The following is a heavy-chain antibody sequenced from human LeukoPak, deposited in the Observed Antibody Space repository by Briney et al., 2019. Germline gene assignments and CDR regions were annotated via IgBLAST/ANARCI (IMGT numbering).Heavy chain of an antibody. D-gene: IGHD1-1*01. CDR3: ARSVPEPRAGMGPIDY. J-gene: IGHJ4*02. CDR1: AFIFSDYE. CDR2: INTFSTAM. V-gene: IGHV3-48*03. Sequence: PGGSLRLSCEASAFIFSDYEMHWVRRAPGKGLEWISYINTFSTAMYYADSVKGRFTISRDNAKNSVFLQMNSLRVDDTALYFCARSVPEPRAGMGPIDYWGQGTPVTVSS.